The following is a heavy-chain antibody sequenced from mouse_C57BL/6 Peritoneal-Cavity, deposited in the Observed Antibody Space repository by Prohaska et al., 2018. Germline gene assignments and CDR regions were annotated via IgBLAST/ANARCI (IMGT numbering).Heavy chain of an antibody. D-gene: IGHD2-1*01. CDR2: INSDGSAI. J-gene: IGHJ1*03. CDR3: MRYGNYWYFDV. CDR1: GFTFSGFW. V-gene: IGHV11-2*01. Sequence: EVQLLETGGGLVQPGGSRGLSCEGSGFTFSGFWMSWVRQTPGKTLEWYGDINSDGSAINYAPSIKDRFTIFRDNDKSTLYLQMSKVRSEDTATYFCMRYGNYWYFDVWGTGTTVTVSS.